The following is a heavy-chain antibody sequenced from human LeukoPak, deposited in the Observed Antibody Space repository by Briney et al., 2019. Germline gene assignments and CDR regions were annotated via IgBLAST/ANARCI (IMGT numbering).Heavy chain of an antibody. CDR1: GYTFTSYG. Sequence: GASVKVSCKASGYTFTSYGINWVRQAPGQGLEWMGWISAYNGNTNYAQKLQGKVTMTTDTSTSTAYMELRSLRSDDTAVYYCARDPNYQLPSIFDYWGQGTLVTVSS. D-gene: IGHD2-2*01. CDR2: ISAYNGNT. V-gene: IGHV1-18*01. J-gene: IGHJ4*02. CDR3: ARDPNYQLPSIFDY.